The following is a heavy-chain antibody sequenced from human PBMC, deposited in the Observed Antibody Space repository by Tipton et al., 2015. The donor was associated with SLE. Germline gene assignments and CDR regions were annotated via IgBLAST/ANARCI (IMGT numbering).Heavy chain of an antibody. D-gene: IGHD3-3*01. CDR2: ISGSGDST. Sequence: SLRLSCAASGFTFSSYAMSWVRQAPGKGLEWVSGISGSGDSTYYTDSVKGRFTISRDNSKNTLYLQMNSLRAEDTALYYCAKIVGRFLEWVPKPFDYWGQGTLVTVSS. CDR1: GFTFSSYA. V-gene: IGHV3-23*01. J-gene: IGHJ4*02. CDR3: AKIVGRFLEWVPKPFDY.